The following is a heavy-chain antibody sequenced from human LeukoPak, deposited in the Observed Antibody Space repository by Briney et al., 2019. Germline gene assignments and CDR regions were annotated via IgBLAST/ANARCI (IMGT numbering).Heavy chain of an antibody. D-gene: IGHD1-1*01. CDR3: ARLSFPPSDGKFAVRSTRRVYYFDY. J-gene: IGHJ4*02. Sequence: SETLSLTCTVSGYSIINGYYWGWIRQPPGKGLESIGTVWHSGSASYNPSLKSRVTISTDTSKNQFSLTLTSVTAADTAVYFCARLSFPPSDGKFAVRSTRRVYYFDYWGQGNLVTVSS. CDR2: VWHSGSA. CDR1: GYSIINGYY. V-gene: IGHV4-38-2*02.